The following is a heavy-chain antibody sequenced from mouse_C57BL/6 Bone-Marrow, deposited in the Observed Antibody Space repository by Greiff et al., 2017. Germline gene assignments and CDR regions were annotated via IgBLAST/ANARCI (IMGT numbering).Heavy chain of an antibody. Sequence: DVKLQESGPGLVKPSQSLSLTCSVTGYSITSGYYWNWIRQFPGNKLEWMGYISYDGSNNYNPSLKNRISITRDTSKNQFFLKLNSVTTEDTATYYCARAVDSSGYLYYFDYWGQGTTLTVSS. J-gene: IGHJ2*01. CDR3: ARAVDSSGYLYYFDY. CDR1: GYSITSGYY. CDR2: ISYDGSN. V-gene: IGHV3-6*01. D-gene: IGHD3-2*02.